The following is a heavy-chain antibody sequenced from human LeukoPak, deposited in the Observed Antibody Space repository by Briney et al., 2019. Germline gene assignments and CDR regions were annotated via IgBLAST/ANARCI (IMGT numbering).Heavy chain of an antibody. CDR1: GGSISSNSYY. CDR3: ARHVSTNTGHTDY. D-gene: IGHD5-24*01. J-gene: IGHJ4*01. V-gene: IGHV4-39*01. CDR2: AYYTGST. Sequence: SETLSLTCTVSGGSISSNSYYWGWIRQPPGKGLEWIGSAYYTGSTYYNPSLQSRVTIYIDTSRDQLSLDLRSVTAADTALYSCARHVSTNTGHTDYCSHGTLVTVSS.